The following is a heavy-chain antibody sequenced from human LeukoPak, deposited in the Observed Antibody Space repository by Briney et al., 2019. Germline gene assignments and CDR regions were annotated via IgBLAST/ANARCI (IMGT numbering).Heavy chain of an antibody. Sequence: PGASLRLSCAASGFSFSSYSMNWVRQAPGKGLEWVSSISSSSSYIYYADSVKGRFTISRDNAKNSLCLQMTSLRAEDTAVYHCARSGFDYWGQGTLVTVSS. CDR1: GFSFSSYS. CDR2: ISSSSSYI. V-gene: IGHV3-21*01. CDR3: ARSGFDY. J-gene: IGHJ4*02.